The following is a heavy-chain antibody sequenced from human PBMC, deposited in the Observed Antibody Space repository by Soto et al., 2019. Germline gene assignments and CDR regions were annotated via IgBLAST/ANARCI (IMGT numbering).Heavy chain of an antibody. CDR2: IIPILGIA. D-gene: IGHD3-22*01. V-gene: IGHV1-69*02. CDR1: GGTFSSYT. J-gene: IGHJ4*02. CDR3: ARGGGYYYDSSGYYSSFSFFDY. Sequence: ASVKVSCKASGGTFSSYTISWVRQAPGQGLEWMGRIIPILGIANYAQKFQGRVTITADKSTSTAYMELSSLRSEDTAVYYCARGGGYYYDSSGYYSSFSFFDYWGQGTLVTVSS.